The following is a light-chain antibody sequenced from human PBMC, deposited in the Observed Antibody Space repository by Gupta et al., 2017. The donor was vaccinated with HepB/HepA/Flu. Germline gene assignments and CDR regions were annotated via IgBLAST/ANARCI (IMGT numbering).Light chain of an antibody. J-gene: IGLJ3*02. CDR1: SLRSYY. Sequence: SSELTQDPAVSVALGQTVRITCQGDSLRSYYASWYQQKPGQAPVLVIYGKNNRPSGIPDRFSGSSSGNTASLTTXGXQAEDEXDYYCNYPASSGNNRVFGGGTKLTVL. CDR2: GKN. V-gene: IGLV3-19*01. CDR3: NYPASSGNNRV.